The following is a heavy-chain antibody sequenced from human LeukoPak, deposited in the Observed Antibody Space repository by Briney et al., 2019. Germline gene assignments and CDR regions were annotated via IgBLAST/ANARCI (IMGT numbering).Heavy chain of an antibody. CDR3: ARHVPDILTGFPYGLVDY. Sequence: GESLKISCKGSGYSFTSYWIGWVRQMPGKGLEWMGIIYPGDSDTRYSPSFQGQVTISADKSISTAYLQWSSLKASDTAIYYCARHVPDILTGFPYGLVDYWGQGTLVTVSS. V-gene: IGHV5-51*01. D-gene: IGHD3-9*01. CDR2: IYPGDSDT. J-gene: IGHJ4*02. CDR1: GYSFTSYW.